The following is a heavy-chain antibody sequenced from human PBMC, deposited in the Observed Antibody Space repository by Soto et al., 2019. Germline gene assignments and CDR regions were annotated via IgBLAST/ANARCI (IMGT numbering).Heavy chain of an antibody. J-gene: IGHJ4*02. CDR3: ARSGDIVATIGNFDY. Sequence: SGTLSLTCTVSGGAISSYYWSWIRQPPGKGLEWIGYIYYSGSTNYNPSLKSRVTISVDTSKNQFSLKLSSVTAADTAVYYCARSGDIVATIGNFDYWGQGTLVTVSS. CDR2: IYYSGST. D-gene: IGHD5-12*01. V-gene: IGHV4-59*08. CDR1: GGAISSYY.